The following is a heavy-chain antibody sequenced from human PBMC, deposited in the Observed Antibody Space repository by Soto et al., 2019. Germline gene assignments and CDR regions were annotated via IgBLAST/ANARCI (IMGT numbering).Heavy chain of an antibody. J-gene: IGHJ6*02. D-gene: IGHD6-19*01. CDR3: ARVYGSGWDYYYYGMDV. Sequence: SVKVSCKASGGTFSSYAISWVRQAPGQGLGWMGGIIPIFGTANYAQKFQGRVTITADESTSTAYMELSSLRSEDTAVYYCARVYGSGWDYYYYGMDVWGQGTTVTVSS. CDR2: IIPIFGTA. CDR1: GGTFSSYA. V-gene: IGHV1-69*13.